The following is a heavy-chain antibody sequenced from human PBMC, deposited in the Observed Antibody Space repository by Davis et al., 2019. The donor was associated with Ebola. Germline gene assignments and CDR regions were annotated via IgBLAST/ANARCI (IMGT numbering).Heavy chain of an antibody. CDR3: ASREVGQHNLF. J-gene: IGHJ1*01. CDR2: IGLQHDT. CDR1: GFTFSAHA. V-gene: IGHV3-23*01. Sequence: PGGSLRLSCAASGFTFSAHAMYWVRQAPGKGLEWVAIIGLQHDTYYPDSVKGRFTISRDNSKNTIYLQMSSLRADDTGMYYCASREVGQHNLFWGQGTLVTVSS. D-gene: IGHD2-21*01.